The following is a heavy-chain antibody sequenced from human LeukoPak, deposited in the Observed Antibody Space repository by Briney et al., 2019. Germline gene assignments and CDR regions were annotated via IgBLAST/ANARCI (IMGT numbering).Heavy chain of an antibody. V-gene: IGHV4-39*07. D-gene: IGHD1-20*01. CDR3: ARDNWQYVWLDP. Sequence: PSETLSLTCSVSGGSISGSGYYWGWIRQPPGKGLEWIGSVYDSGSTYSNPSLRSRVTISVDTTKNHLSLRLNSVTAADTAVYYCARDNWQYVWLDPWGQGTLVTVSS. J-gene: IGHJ5*02. CDR2: VYDSGST. CDR1: GGSISGSGYY.